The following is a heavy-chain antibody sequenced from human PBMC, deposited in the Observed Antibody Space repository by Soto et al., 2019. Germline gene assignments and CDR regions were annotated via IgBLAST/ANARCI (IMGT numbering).Heavy chain of an antibody. J-gene: IGHJ5*02. D-gene: IGHD3-22*01. CDR1: GSTFTNSW. CDR2: IFPGDSDT. Sequence: PGESLKISCKASGSTFTNSWIAWVSQTPGKGLEWIGSIFPGDSDTRYNPSFQGQVTISLDNSINTAYLRWNSLKASDTATYLCARHPYYYFDNTYYYYRCDLGGPGTLVTVS. CDR3: ARHPYYYFDNTYYYYRCDL. V-gene: IGHV5-51*01.